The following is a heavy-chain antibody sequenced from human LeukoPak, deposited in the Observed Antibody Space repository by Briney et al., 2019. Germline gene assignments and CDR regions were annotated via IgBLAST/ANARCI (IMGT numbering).Heavy chain of an antibody. Sequence: GPVKVSCKASGYTFTGYYMHWVRQAPGQGLEWMGRINPNSGGTDYAQIFQGRVTMSRDTSISTAYMELSSLRSDDTAVYYCARSSSGYDYFGDCWGQGTLVTVPS. V-gene: IGHV1-2*06. J-gene: IGHJ4*02. CDR3: ARSSSGYDYFGDC. D-gene: IGHD3-22*01. CDR2: INPNSGGT. CDR1: GYTFTGYY.